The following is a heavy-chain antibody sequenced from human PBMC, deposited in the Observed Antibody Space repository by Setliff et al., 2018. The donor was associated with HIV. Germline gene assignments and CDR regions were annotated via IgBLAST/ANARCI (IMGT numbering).Heavy chain of an antibody. CDR2: MDPSSAAT. D-gene: IGHD3-16*01. CDR1: GYTFTSKH. J-gene: IGHJ4*02. V-gene: IGHV1-8*01. Sequence: ASVKVSCKASGYTFTSKHINWVRQATGQGLEWLGWMDPSSAATGYAQKFQGRVTMTRDTSTSTVYMELSSLKSEDTAVFYCATRRGDEPFAVWGQGTLVTVSS. CDR3: ATRRGDEPFAV.